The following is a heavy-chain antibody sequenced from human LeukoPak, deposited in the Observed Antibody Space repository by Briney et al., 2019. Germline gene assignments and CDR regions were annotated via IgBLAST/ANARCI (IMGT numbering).Heavy chain of an antibody. V-gene: IGHV4-30-2*01. D-gene: IGHD3-22*01. CDR1: GGSISSGGYS. Sequence: PSETLSLTCAVSGGSISSGGYSWSWIRQPPGKGLEWIGYIHHSGSIYYNPSLKSRVSISVDGSKNQFSLKLSSVTAADTAVYYCARSDYYDSSGLPTGWGQGTLVTVSS. CDR3: ARSDYYDSSGLPTG. J-gene: IGHJ4*02. CDR2: IHHSGSI.